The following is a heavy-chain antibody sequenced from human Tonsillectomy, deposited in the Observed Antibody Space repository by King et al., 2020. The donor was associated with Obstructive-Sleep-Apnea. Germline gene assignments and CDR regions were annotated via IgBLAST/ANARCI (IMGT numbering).Heavy chain of an antibody. CDR1: GYSISHGYY. J-gene: IGHJ4*02. D-gene: IGHD3-10*01. Sequence: QLQESGPGLVKPSETLSLTCSVFGYSISHGYYWGWIRQPPGRGLEWIGSIYHGGTTYYSPSLKSRVTISLDASKNQFSLKLSSVTAADTAVYYCAREGYYYGSGNYQGYWGQGTLVTVSS. V-gene: IGHV4-38-2*02. CDR3: AREGYYYGSGNYQGY. CDR2: IYHGGTT.